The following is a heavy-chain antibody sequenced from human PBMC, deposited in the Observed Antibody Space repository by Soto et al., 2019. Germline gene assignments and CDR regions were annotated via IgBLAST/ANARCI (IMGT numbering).Heavy chain of an antibody. D-gene: IGHD1-26*01. CDR2: ITGGGDTM. J-gene: IGHJ3*02. Sequence: EVQVVESGGGLVQPGGSLRLSCAASGFTFSDYAMNWVRQAPGKGLEYISSITGGGDTMYYADSVKGRFTISRDNAKNSLFLQMSSLRDEDTAVYYCARESSWSYHAAFDIWGQGTMLTVSS. CDR3: ARESSWSYHAAFDI. V-gene: IGHV3-48*02. CDR1: GFTFSDYA.